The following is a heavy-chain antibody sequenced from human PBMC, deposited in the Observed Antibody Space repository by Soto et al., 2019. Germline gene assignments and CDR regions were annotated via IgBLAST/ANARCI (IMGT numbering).Heavy chain of an antibody. J-gene: IGHJ4*02. Sequence: LSLTCTVSGGSISSYYWSWIRQPPGNGLEWIGYIYYTGSTNYNPSLKSRVTISVDTSKNYFSLKMSSVTAADTAVYYCARLYGSGTYYFDYWGQGTLVTVSS. CDR3: ARLYGSGTYYFDY. CDR2: IYYTGST. D-gene: IGHD3-10*01. CDR1: GGSISSYY. V-gene: IGHV4-59*08.